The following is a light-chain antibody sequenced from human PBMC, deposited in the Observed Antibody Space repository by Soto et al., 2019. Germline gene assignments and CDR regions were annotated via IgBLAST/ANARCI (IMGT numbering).Light chain of an antibody. V-gene: IGKV1-5*01. CDR2: DVS. Sequence: DIPMTQSPSTLSASVGDRVTITCRASQSINSWLAWYQQKPGKAPNLLIYDVSNLESGVPPRFSGSGSGTEFTLTISSLQPDDSATYYCQQYNSYSPLTFGGGTKVEIK. CDR3: QQYNSYSPLT. CDR1: QSINSW. J-gene: IGKJ4*01.